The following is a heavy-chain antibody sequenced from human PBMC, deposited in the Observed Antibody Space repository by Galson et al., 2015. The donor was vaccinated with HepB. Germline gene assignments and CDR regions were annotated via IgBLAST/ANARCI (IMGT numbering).Heavy chain of an antibody. J-gene: IGHJ3*02. Sequence: SVKVSCKASGYTFTSYAMHWVRQAPGQRLEWMGWINAGNGNTKYSQKFQGRVTITRDTSASTAYMELSSLRSEDTAVYYCARTITMVRGVTPTGAFDIWGQGTMVTVSS. CDR2: INAGNGNT. V-gene: IGHV1-3*01. CDR1: GYTFTSYA. D-gene: IGHD3-10*01. CDR3: ARTITMVRGVTPTGAFDI.